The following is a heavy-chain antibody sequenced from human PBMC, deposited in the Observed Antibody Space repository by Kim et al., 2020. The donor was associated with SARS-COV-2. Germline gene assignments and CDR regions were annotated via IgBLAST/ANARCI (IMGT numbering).Heavy chain of an antibody. CDR2: IQNDGTT. CDR3: TRGWGVTGVRGLNNAFDL. V-gene: IGHV3-53*01. Sequence: GGSLRLSCAASGFTLSSNYLSWVRQAPGKGLEWLSVIQNDGTTYYADSVKGRFTISRDNSKNLVYLQMNSLRVEDTALYYCTRGWGVTGVRGLNNAFDL. CDR1: GFTLSSNY. J-gene: IGHJ3*01. D-gene: IGHD3-10*01.